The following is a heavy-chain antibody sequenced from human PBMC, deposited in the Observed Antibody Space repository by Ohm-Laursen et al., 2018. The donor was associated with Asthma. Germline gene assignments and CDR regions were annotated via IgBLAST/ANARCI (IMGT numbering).Heavy chain of an antibody. D-gene: IGHD2/OR15-2a*01. CDR1: GLQFRHAW. CDR2: IKTKDEGETT. CDR3: STHFFYALGTNH. Sequence: GSLRLSCTASGLQFRHAWMIWVRQSPGKGLEWVGLIKTKDEGETTDYNAPVKGRFSISRDDSKNTLDLQMNSLKTEDTGSYYCSTHFFYALGTNHWGQGTLVTVSP. J-gene: IGHJ5*02. V-gene: IGHV3-15*01.